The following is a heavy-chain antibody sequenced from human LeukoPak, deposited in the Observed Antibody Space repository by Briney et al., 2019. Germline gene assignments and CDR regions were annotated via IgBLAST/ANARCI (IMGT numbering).Heavy chain of an antibody. Sequence: GGSLRLSCAASGFSVSNNYVSWVRQAPGKGLEWISAVYSGGDTYYIESVRGRFTISRDNSKNTTHLQMNGLTPEDTAIYYCARDSTGASVWGKGTTVTVSS. D-gene: IGHD1-14*01. CDR1: GFSVSNNY. V-gene: IGHV3-53*01. J-gene: IGHJ6*04. CDR2: VYSGGDT. CDR3: ARDSTGASV.